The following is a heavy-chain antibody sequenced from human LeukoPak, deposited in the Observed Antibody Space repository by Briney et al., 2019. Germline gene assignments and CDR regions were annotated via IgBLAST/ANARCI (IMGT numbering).Heavy chain of an antibody. CDR2: IYPGDSDT. Sequence: GESLKISCKGSGYRFTNYWIGWVRQIPGKGLEWMGIIYPGDSDTRYRPSFQGPVTISADKSTTTAYLQWSSLKASDTAMFYCARRNGLTDAFDVWGQGTSVTASS. CDR1: GYRFTNYW. D-gene: IGHD3/OR15-3a*01. CDR3: ARRNGLTDAFDV. V-gene: IGHV5-51*01. J-gene: IGHJ3*01.